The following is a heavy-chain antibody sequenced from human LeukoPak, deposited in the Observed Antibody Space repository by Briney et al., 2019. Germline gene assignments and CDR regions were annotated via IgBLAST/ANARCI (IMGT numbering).Heavy chain of an antibody. J-gene: IGHJ4*02. CDR2: INPGDSET. V-gene: IGHV5-51*01. CDR1: GYTFTGHW. Sequence: GESLKISCKSSGYTFTGHWIAWVRQMPGKGLEWMGIINPGDSETRYSLSFQGQVTISADKSISTAYLQWSSLKASDTAVYYCARQWGLRALDYWGQGTLVTVSS. CDR3: ARQWGLRALDY. D-gene: IGHD3-16*01.